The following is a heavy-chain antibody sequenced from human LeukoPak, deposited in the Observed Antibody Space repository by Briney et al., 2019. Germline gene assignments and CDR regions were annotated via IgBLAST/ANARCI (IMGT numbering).Heavy chain of an antibody. Sequence: PSETLSLTCTVSGGSISSYYWSWIRQPAGKGLEWIGRIYSSGSTNYNPSLKSRVTMSVDTSKNQFSLRPSSVTAADTAVYYCARVGSSGWYTWFDPWGQGTLVTVSS. V-gene: IGHV4-4*07. CDR3: ARVGSSGWYTWFDP. CDR1: GGSISSYY. CDR2: IYSSGST. D-gene: IGHD6-19*01. J-gene: IGHJ5*02.